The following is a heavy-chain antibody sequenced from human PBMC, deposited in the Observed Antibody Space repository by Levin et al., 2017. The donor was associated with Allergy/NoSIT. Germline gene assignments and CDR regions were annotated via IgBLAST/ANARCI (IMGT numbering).Heavy chain of an antibody. J-gene: IGHJ5*02. CDR1: GFTFNKYG. Sequence: PGGSLRLSCAASGFTFNKYGIHWVRQAPGKGLEWVTFISHDGSDKYYGDSVKGRFTISRDNSKDTAYLQMNSLRAEDTAVYYCGKDSIPESWGQGTLVTVSS. D-gene: IGHD2-2*02. CDR3: GKDSIPES. CDR2: ISHDGSDK. V-gene: IGHV3-30*18.